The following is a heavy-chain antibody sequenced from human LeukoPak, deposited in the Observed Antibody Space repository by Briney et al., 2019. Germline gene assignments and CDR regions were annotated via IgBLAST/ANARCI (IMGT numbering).Heavy chain of an antibody. CDR2: ISGSGGST. CDR1: GFTFSSYA. D-gene: IGHD5-12*01. Sequence: PGGSLRLPCAASGFTFSSYAMSWVRQAPGKGPEWVSAISGSGGSTYYADSVKGRFTISRDNSKNTLYLQMNSLRAEDTAVYYCAKDIVATILYYFDYWGQGTLVTVSS. V-gene: IGHV3-23*01. CDR3: AKDIVATILYYFDY. J-gene: IGHJ4*02.